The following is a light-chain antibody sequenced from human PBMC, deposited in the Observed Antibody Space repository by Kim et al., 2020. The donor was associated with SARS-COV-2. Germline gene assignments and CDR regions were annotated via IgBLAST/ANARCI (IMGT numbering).Light chain of an antibody. CDR3: SSYTRSSTNYV. CDR1: SMDVGSYNY. J-gene: IGLJ1*01. Sequence: STHRSCNVTSMDVGSYNYVSWNQKHPGKAPKLMIYAVSNRPSGVSNRFSGSKAGNTASLTISGLQAEDEADYYCSSYTRSSTNYVFGTGTKVTVL. V-gene: IGLV2-14*03. CDR2: AVS.